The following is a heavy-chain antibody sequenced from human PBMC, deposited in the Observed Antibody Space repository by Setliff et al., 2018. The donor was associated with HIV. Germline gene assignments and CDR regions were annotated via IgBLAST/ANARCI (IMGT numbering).Heavy chain of an antibody. CDR1: GYSISSGYY. CDR2: IYHSGST. D-gene: IGHD3-10*01. V-gene: IGHV4-38-2*01. J-gene: IGHJ4*02. Sequence: LSLTCAVSGYSISSGYYWGWIRQPPGKGLEWIGSIYHSGSTYYNPSLKSRVTISVDTSKNQFSLKLSSVTAADTAVYYCARILFGELLYTYYFDYWGQGTLVTVSS. CDR3: ARILFGELLYTYYFDY.